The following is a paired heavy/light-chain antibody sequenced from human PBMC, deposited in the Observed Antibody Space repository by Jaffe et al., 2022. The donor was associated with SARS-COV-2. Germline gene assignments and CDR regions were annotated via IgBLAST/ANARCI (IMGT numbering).Heavy chain of an antibody. D-gene: IGHD2-15*01. Sequence: QVQLQESGPGLVKPSETLSLTCTVSGASISSYYWTWIRQPPGKGLEWIGYIYYSGSTNYNPSLKSRVTILVDTSRNQFSLKLTSVTAADTAVYYCVASRAGIATLFDHWGRGTLVTVSS. CDR1: GASISSYY. CDR2: IYYSGST. V-gene: IGHV4-59*08. J-gene: IGHJ4*02. CDR3: VASRAGIATLFDH.
Light chain of an antibody. CDR3: QQRDNWPPVT. CDR2: DAS. J-gene: IGKJ5*01. Sequence: EIVLTQSPATLSLSPGERATLSCRASQSVSSYLAWYQLKPGQAPRLLIYDASNRATGIPARFTGSGSGTDFTLTISSLEPEDFAVYYCQQRDNWPPVTFGQGTRLEIK. CDR1: QSVSSY. V-gene: IGKV3-11*01.